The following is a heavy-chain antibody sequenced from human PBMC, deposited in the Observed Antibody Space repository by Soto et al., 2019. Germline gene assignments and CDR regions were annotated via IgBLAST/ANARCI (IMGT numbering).Heavy chain of an antibody. D-gene: IGHD2-8*02. J-gene: IGHJ5*02. CDR1: GGTVSSYA. Sequence: QLHLVQSGAEVKKAGSSVKVSCKASGGTVSSYAITWVRQAPGKGLEWMGGIIPVSGTANYAQKFHGRVTISADAATNTAYMELSSVRFDDTAVYYCATVDRSVALVGWFDPWGQGTLVTVSS. CDR3: ATVDRSVALVGWFDP. CDR2: IIPVSGTA. V-gene: IGHV1-69*01.